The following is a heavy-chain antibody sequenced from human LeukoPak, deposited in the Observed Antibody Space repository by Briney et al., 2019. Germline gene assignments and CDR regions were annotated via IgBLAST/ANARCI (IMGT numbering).Heavy chain of an antibody. CDR3: ARVLTGDPARFDP. V-gene: IGHV4-30-4*01. Sequence: PSETLSLTCTVSGGSISSGDYYWSWIRQPPGKGLEWIGYIYHSGSTYYNPSLKSRVTISVDRSKNQFSLNLSSVTAADTAVYYCARVLTGDPARFDPWGQGTLVTVSS. J-gene: IGHJ5*02. CDR2: IYHSGST. CDR1: GGSISSGDYY. D-gene: IGHD7-27*01.